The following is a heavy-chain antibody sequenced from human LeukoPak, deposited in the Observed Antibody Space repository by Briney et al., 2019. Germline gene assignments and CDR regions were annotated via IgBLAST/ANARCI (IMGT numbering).Heavy chain of an antibody. CDR2: ISHDAKST. V-gene: IGHV3-30*18. J-gene: IGHJ6*04. D-gene: IGHD3-22*01. CDR1: GFTFSSYG. CDR3: AKDGGNYYDTAGNHLMRSYMDV. Sequence: HPGGSLRLSCATSGFTFSSYGMHWVRQVPGKGLEWVTVISHDAKSTYHVDSVKGRFTISRDNSKNTLCLQMNSLRAEDTAVYYCAKDGGNYYDTAGNHLMRSYMDVWGKGTTVTVSS.